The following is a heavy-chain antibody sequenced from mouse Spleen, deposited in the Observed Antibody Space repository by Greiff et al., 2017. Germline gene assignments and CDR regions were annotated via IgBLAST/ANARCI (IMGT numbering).Heavy chain of an antibody. Sequence: QVQLQQSGAELARPGASVKLSCKASGYTFTSYGISWVKQRTGQGLEWIGEIYPRSGNTYYNEKFKGKATLTADKSSSTAYMELRSLTSEDSAVYFCARGGWDVGYFDVWGAGTTVTVSS. D-gene: IGHD4-1*01. CDR3: ARGGWDVGYFDV. V-gene: IGHV1-81*01. CDR2: IYPRSGNT. CDR1: GYTFTSYG. J-gene: IGHJ1*01.